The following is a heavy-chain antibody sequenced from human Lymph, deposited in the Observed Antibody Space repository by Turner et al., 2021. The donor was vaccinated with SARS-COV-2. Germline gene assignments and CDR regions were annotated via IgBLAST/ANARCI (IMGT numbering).Heavy chain of an antibody. CDR1: GGSISSYY. V-gene: IGHV4-59*08. Sequence: QVQLQESGPGLVKPSETLSLTCPVSGGSISSYYWSWIRQPPGKGLEWIGYIYYSGSTNYNPSLKSRVTISVDTSKNQFSLWLSSVTAADTAVYYCARGFDYWGQGTLVTVSS. J-gene: IGHJ4*02. CDR2: IYYSGST. CDR3: ARGFDY.